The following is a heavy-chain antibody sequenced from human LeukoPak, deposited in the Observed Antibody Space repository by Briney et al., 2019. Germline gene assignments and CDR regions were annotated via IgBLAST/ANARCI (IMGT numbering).Heavy chain of an antibody. CDR1: GFSLSSSY. D-gene: IGHD2-2*02. V-gene: IGHV3-7*04. Sequence: GGSLRLSCAAPGFSLSSSYMNWVRQIPGKGLEWVANIKQDGSQIYHVDSAKGRFTISRDNDKNSVYLQMNSLRAGDIAVYYCAKGLYMGGQGTLVTVSS. CDR3: AKGLYM. CDR2: IKQDGSQI. J-gene: IGHJ4*02.